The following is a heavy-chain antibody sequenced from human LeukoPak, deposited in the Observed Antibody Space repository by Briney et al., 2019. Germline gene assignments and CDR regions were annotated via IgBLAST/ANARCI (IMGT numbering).Heavy chain of an antibody. CDR3: ARSGYNYGHFDY. J-gene: IGHJ4*02. D-gene: IGHD5-18*01. CDR2: ISSSSSLI. V-gene: IGHV3-21*05. Sequence: GGSLRLSCAASGFIFNISSMNWVRQSPGKGLEWFSYISSSSSLIYYADSVKGRFTISRDNAKNSVSLQMNSLRTEDTAVYYCARSGYNYGHFDYWGQGTLVTVSS. CDR1: GFIFNISS.